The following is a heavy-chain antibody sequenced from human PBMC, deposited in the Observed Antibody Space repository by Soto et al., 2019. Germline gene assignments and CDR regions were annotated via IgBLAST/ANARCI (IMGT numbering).Heavy chain of an antibody. J-gene: IGHJ4*02. Sequence: QVQLVQSGAEVKKPGSSVKVSCKASGGTFSSYAISWVRQAPGQGLEWMGGIIPILGTADYAQKFQGRVTITAVESTSTAYMELSRLRSEDTAVYYCASSRGIQLWYYFDHRGQGTLVTVSS. CDR3: ASSRGIQLWYYFDH. CDR2: IIPILGTA. V-gene: IGHV1-69*12. CDR1: GGTFSSYA. D-gene: IGHD5-18*01.